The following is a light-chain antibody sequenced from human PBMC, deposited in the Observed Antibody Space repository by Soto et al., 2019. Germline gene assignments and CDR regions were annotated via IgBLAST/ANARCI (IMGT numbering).Light chain of an antibody. J-gene: IGLJ2*01. CDR3: CSYAGRSTLV. CDR1: SSDVGSYNL. Sequence: QSVLTQPASVSGSPGQSITISCTGTSSDVGSYNLVSWYHQHPGKAPKLIIYEVTNRPSGVSDRFSGSKSGNTASLTISGLQAEDEADYYCCSYAGRSTLVFGGGTQLTVL. V-gene: IGLV2-23*02. CDR2: EVT.